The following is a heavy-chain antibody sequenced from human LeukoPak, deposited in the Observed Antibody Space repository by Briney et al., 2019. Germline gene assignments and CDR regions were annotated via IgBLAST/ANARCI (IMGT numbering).Heavy chain of an antibody. Sequence: MTSETLSLTCAVYGESFSGYYWSWIRQPPGKGLEWIGEINHSGSTNYNPSLKSRVTISVDTSKNQFSLKLSSVTAADTAVYYCASRLVRTGRNWFDPWGQGTLVTVSS. D-gene: IGHD1-14*01. V-gene: IGHV4-34*01. CDR2: INHSGST. J-gene: IGHJ5*02. CDR1: GESFSGYY. CDR3: ASRLVRTGRNWFDP.